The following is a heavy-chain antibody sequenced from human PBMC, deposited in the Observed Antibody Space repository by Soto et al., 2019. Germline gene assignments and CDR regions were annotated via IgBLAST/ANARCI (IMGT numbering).Heavy chain of an antibody. V-gene: IGHV3-23*01. D-gene: IGHD2-15*01. CDR1: GFTFSSYA. CDR3: ATLPPYRYCSGCSCYH. CDR2: ISGSGGST. J-gene: IGHJ5*02. Sequence: EVQLLESGGGLVQPGGSLRLSCAASGFTFSSYAMSWVRQAPVKGLEWVSAISGSGGSTYYADSVKGRFTISRDNSKNTLYLQMNGLRAEDTAVSYCATLPPYRYCSGCSCYHCGQGTMVTVSS.